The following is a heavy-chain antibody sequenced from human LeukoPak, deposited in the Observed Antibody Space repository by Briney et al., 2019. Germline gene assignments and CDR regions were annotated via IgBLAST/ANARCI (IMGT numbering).Heavy chain of an antibody. Sequence: PGGSLRLSCAASGFTFSSYSMNWVRQAPGKGLEWVSSISSSSSYIYYADSVEGRFTISRDNAKNSLYLQMNSLRAEDTAVYYCARARNEDTIFGVVTYDYFDYWGQGTLVTVSS. V-gene: IGHV3-21*01. CDR3: ARARNEDTIFGVVTYDYFDY. J-gene: IGHJ4*02. CDR2: ISSSSSYI. CDR1: GFTFSSYS. D-gene: IGHD3-3*01.